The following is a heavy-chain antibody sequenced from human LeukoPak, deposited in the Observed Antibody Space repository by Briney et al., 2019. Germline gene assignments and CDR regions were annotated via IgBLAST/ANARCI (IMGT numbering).Heavy chain of an antibody. CDR1: GFTFGDYA. Sequence: GGSLRLSCTASGFTFGDYAMSWVRQAPGKGLEWVGIIRSKAYGGTTEYAASVKGRFTISRDDSKSIAYLQMNSLKTEDTAVYYCTRDHLGSYGSGSGYFDYWGQGTLVTVSS. J-gene: IGHJ4*02. CDR2: IRSKAYGGTT. D-gene: IGHD3-10*01. CDR3: TRDHLGSYGSGSGYFDY. V-gene: IGHV3-49*04.